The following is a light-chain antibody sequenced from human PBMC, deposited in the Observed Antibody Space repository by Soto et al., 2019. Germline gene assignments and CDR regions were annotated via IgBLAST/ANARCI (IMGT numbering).Light chain of an antibody. CDR1: QSISSW. V-gene: IGKV1-5*01. Sequence: DIQMTQSPSTLSASVGDRVTITCRASQSISSWLAWYQQKPGKATKLLIYDSSSLESVVHSSFSGSVSGTEFPLTISSLQPYDFATYYCQQYNSYPSPFGQGTRLEIK. CDR2: DSS. CDR3: QQYNSYPSP. J-gene: IGKJ5*01.